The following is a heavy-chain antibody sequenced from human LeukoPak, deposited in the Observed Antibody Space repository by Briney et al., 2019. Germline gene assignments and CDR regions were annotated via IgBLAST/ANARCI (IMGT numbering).Heavy chain of an antibody. V-gene: IGHV3-23*01. Sequence: PGGSLRLSCAASGFTFSSYAISWVRQAPGKGLDWGSAISGSGGRTYYADSVKGRFTISRDNSKNKLYLQMNSLRAEDTAVYYCAKSGLVGATYFAYWGQRTLVTASS. CDR1: GFTFSSYA. CDR3: AKSGLVGATYFAY. D-gene: IGHD1-26*01. J-gene: IGHJ4*02. CDR2: ISGSGGRT.